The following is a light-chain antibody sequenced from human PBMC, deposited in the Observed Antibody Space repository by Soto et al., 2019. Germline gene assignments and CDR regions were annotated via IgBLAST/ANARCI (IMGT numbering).Light chain of an antibody. Sequence: IHFTQSPSFLSASVGDRVTITCRASQGIVSYLSWYQQKPGKAPTLLIYAASTLQSGVPSRFSGSGFGTDFTLTISSLQAEDFASYYCQQLRSYPSTFGGGTKVDIK. J-gene: IGKJ4*01. V-gene: IGKV1-9*01. CDR3: QQLRSYPST. CDR2: AAS. CDR1: QGIVSY.